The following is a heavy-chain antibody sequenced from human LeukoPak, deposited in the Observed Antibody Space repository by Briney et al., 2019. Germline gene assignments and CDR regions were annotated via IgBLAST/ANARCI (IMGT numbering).Heavy chain of an antibody. D-gene: IGHD2-15*01. J-gene: IGHJ4*02. Sequence: KPGGSLRLSCAASGFTFTAYTMNWVRQAPGKGLEWVSSMSGIGGFVHYADSVKGRFTISRDNAKNTLDLQMSSLRAEDTAVYYCARVDCSGGSCYFDYWGQGTLVTVSS. V-gene: IGHV3-21*01. CDR2: MSGIGGFV. CDR1: GFTFTAYT. CDR3: ARVDCSGGSCYFDY.